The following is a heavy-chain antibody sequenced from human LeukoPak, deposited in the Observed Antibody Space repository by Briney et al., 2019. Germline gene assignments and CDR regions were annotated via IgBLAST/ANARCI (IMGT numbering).Heavy chain of an antibody. Sequence: PGGSLRLSCAASGFTFSRSWMTWVRQAPGKGLEWVGNINERGSEKYLVDSVEGRFPIPRDNAKSSVYLQMNSLRAEDPAIYYCARDRAYSTHDYWGQGTLVTVAS. CDR3: ARDRAYSTHDY. V-gene: IGHV3-7*01. CDR2: INERGSEK. J-gene: IGHJ4*02. D-gene: IGHD6-13*01. CDR1: GFTFSRSW.